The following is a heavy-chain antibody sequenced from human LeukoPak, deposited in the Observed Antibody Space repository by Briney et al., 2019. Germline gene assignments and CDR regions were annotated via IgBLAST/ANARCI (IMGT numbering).Heavy chain of an antibody. V-gene: IGHV4-39*01. CDR2: IYYSGST. Sequence: SETLSLTCTVPGGSISSSSYYWGWIRQPPGRGLEWIGSIYYSGSTYYNPSLKSRVTISVDTSKNQFSLKLSSVTAADTAVYYCARHTSYYYYYGMDVWGQGTTVTVSS. CDR1: GGSISSSSYY. CDR3: ARHTSYYYYYGMDV. J-gene: IGHJ6*02.